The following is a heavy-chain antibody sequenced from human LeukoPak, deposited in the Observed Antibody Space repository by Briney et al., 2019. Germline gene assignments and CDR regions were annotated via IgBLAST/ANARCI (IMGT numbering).Heavy chain of an antibody. CDR1: GGSINTYY. D-gene: IGHD1-1*01. CDR2: IFYRGST. Sequence: SETLSLTCTVSGGSINTYYWSWIRQPPGKGLEWIGHIFYRGSTNHNPSLKSRATISLDTSNNQFSLKLSFVTTADTAVYSCVRGPTRYYFDYWGQGTLVTVSS. CDR3: VRGPTRYYFDY. V-gene: IGHV4-59*01. J-gene: IGHJ4*02.